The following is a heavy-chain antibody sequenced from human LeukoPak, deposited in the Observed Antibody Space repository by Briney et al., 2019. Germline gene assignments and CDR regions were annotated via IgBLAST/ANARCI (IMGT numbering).Heavy chain of an antibody. J-gene: IGHJ4*02. CDR3: AKSGLGATTGASDY. Sequence: PGGSLRLSCAASGFTFSSYAMSWVRQAPGKGLEWVSYISGSGTTIYYADSVKGRFTISRDNAKNSLYLQMNSLRAEDTAVYYCAKSGLGATTGASDYWGQGTLVTVSS. CDR1: GFTFSSYA. CDR2: ISGSGTTI. D-gene: IGHD1-26*01. V-gene: IGHV3-48*04.